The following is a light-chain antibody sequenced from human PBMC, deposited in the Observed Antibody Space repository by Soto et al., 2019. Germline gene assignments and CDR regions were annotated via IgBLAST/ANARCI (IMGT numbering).Light chain of an antibody. CDR2: AES. J-gene: IGKJ2*01. V-gene: IGKV1-39*01. Sequence: DIQMTQSPSSLSASVGDRVTITCRASQSISTNLNWYQKKPGKAPKLLIHAESILQSGVPSRFIGSESGTDFTLTINSLQPEDFATYSCQQSYSPPPDTFAQGPSWRSN. CDR3: QQSYSPPPDT. CDR1: QSISTN.